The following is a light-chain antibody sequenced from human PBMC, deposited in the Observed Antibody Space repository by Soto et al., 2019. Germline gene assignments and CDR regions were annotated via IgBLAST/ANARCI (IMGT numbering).Light chain of an antibody. V-gene: IGLV2-23*02. CDR3: CSFTSSNTHV. Sequence: QSALTQPASVSGSPGQSITISCTGTSSAFGNYNLVSWYQQHPGKVPKLILFEVNKRPSGVSGRFSGSKSGNTASLTISGLQAEDEADYYCCSFTSSNTHVFGTGTKVTVL. CDR1: SSAFGNYNL. CDR2: EVN. J-gene: IGLJ1*01.